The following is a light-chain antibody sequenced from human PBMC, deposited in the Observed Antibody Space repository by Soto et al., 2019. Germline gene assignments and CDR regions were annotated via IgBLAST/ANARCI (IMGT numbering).Light chain of an antibody. CDR3: QQYGSSPWT. V-gene: IGKV3-20*01. J-gene: IGKJ1*01. CDR2: ATS. Sequence: EIVLTQSPGTLSLSLGERATLSCRANQSVDSNFLAWNQQKPGQAPRLLIYATSTRATGIPDRFSGSGSGTDFTLTISRLEPEDFAVYYCQQYGSSPWTFGQGTKGDIK. CDR1: QSVDSNF.